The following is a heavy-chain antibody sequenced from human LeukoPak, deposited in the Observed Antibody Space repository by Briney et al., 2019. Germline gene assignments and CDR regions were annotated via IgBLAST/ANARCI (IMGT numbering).Heavy chain of an antibody. CDR1: GGSISSYY. CDR3: ARDRSGVGYSFDY. V-gene: IGHV4-59*01. J-gene: IGHJ4*02. D-gene: IGHD5-12*01. Sequence: PSETLSLTCTVSGGSISSYYWSWIRQPPGKGLEWVGYIYYSGSTKYNPSLKSRGTISVDTSKNQFSLKLSSVTAADTAVYYCARDRSGVGYSFDYWGQGTLVTVSS. CDR2: IYYSGST.